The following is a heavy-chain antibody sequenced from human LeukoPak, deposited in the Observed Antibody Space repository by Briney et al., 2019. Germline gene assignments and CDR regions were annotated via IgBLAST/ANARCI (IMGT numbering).Heavy chain of an antibody. Sequence: ASVKVSCKASGYTFTGYYMHWVRQAPGQGLEWMGWINPNSGGTNYAQKFQGRVTMTRDTSISTAYMELSRLRSDDTAVYYCARDLDYYDSAGDYWGQGTLVTVSS. CDR2: INPNSGGT. CDR3: ARDLDYYDSAGDY. J-gene: IGHJ4*02. D-gene: IGHD3-22*01. CDR1: GYTFTGYY. V-gene: IGHV1-2*02.